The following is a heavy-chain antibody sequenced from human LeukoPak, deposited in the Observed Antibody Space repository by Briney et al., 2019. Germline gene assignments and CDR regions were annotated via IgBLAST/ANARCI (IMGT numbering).Heavy chain of an antibody. Sequence: PGGSLRLSCAASGFTFSSYAMSWVRQAPGKGLEWVSAISGSGGSTDYADSVKGRFTISRDNSKNTLYLQMNSLRAEDTAVYYCAKMAITIFGVPNWFDPWGQGTLVTVSS. V-gene: IGHV3-23*01. D-gene: IGHD3-3*01. CDR1: GFTFSSYA. CDR2: ISGSGGST. CDR3: AKMAITIFGVPNWFDP. J-gene: IGHJ5*02.